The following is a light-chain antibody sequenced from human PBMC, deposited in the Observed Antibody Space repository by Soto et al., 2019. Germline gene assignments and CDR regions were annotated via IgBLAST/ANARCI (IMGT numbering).Light chain of an antibody. Sequence: QSALTQPASVSGSPGQSITISCTGTCSDVGGYNYVSWYQQHPGKAPKLMIYDVSNRPSGVSNRFSGSKSGNTASLTISGLQAEDEADYYCSSYTSSSTLAFGTGTKVTVL. V-gene: IGLV2-14*01. CDR2: DVS. J-gene: IGLJ1*01. CDR3: SSYTSSSTLA. CDR1: CSDVGGYNY.